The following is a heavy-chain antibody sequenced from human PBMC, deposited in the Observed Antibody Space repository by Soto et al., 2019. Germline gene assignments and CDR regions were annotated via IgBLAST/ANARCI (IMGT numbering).Heavy chain of an antibody. D-gene: IGHD6-19*01. CDR3: ARDRLVQVHYYYYYGMDV. CDR1: GGSISSSNW. V-gene: IGHV4-4*02. Sequence: SETLSLTCAVSGGSISSSNWWSWVRQPPGKGLEWIGEIYHSGSTNYNPSLKSRVTISVDKSKNQFSLKLSSVTAADTAVYYCARDRLVQVHYYYYYGMDVWGQGTTVTVSS. J-gene: IGHJ6*02. CDR2: IYHSGST.